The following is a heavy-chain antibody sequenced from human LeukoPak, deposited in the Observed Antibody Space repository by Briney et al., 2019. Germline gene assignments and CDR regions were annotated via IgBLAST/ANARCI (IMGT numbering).Heavy chain of an antibody. CDR2: KYYSGST. CDR3: ARGRSYGFDFDS. Sequence: SETLSLTCDVSGVSINACCYYWTWIRQPPGKGLEWIGYKYYSGSTRYNSSLRSRLTISLDSSKNQFSLRLTSVPAADKAVYYCARGRSYGFDFDSWGPGTLVIVSS. CDR1: GVSINACCYY. D-gene: IGHD5-18*01. V-gene: IGHV4-61*01. J-gene: IGHJ4*02.